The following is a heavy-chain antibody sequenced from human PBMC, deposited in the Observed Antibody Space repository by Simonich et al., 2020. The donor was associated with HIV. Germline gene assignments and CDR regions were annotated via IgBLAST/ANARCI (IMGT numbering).Heavy chain of an antibody. CDR3: ARLPPGYDSYYFDY. Sequence: QVQLQQWGAGLLKPSETLSLTCAVYGGSFSGYYWSWIRQPHVKGLEWIGEINHSGSNTYNPSLKSRVTISVDTSKNQFSLKLSSVTAAYTAVYYCARLPPGYDSYYFDYWGQGTLVTVSS. V-gene: IGHV4-34*01. J-gene: IGHJ4*02. D-gene: IGHD3-10*01. CDR2: INHSGSN. CDR1: GGSFSGYY.